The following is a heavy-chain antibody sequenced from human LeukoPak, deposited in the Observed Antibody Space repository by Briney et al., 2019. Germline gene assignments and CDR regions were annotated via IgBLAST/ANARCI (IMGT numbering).Heavy chain of an antibody. V-gene: IGHV1-46*01. J-gene: IGHJ4*02. D-gene: IGHD5-18*01. CDR3: ARGPYRYFDC. Sequence: ASVKVSCKASGYTFTKYYIHWVRQAPGQGLEWMGIINPSGGSTTYTQKLQGRVTVTGDTSTSTVYMELSSLRSDDTAVYYCARGPYRYFDCWGQGTLVTVSS. CDR2: INPSGGST. CDR1: GYTFTKYY.